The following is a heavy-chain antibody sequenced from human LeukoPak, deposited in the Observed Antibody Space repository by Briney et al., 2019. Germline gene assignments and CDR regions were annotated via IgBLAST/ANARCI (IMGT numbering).Heavy chain of an antibody. CDR3: ARVFVSSTTEYFQH. D-gene: IGHD5/OR15-5a*01. V-gene: IGHV4-59*01. J-gene: IGHJ1*01. CDR1: GGSISSYY. Sequence: PSETLSLTCTVSGGSISSYYWSWIRQPPGKGLEWIGYIYYSGSTNYNPSLKSRVTISVNTSKNQFSLKLSSVTAADTAVYYCARVFVSSTTEYFQHWGQGTLVTVSS. CDR2: IYYSGST.